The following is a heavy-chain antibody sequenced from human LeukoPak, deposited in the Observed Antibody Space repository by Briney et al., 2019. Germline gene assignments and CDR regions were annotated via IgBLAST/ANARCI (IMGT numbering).Heavy chain of an antibody. D-gene: IGHD6-25*01. Sequence: PSETLSLTCAVYGGSFSGYYWGWIRQSPGKGLEWIGEINHSGSTNYNPSLKSRVTISVDTSKNQFSLKLSSVTAADTAVYYCARGGSYYYYYYMDVWGKGTTVTISS. J-gene: IGHJ6*03. V-gene: IGHV4-34*01. CDR2: INHSGST. CDR3: ARGGSYYYYYYMDV. CDR1: GGSFSGYY.